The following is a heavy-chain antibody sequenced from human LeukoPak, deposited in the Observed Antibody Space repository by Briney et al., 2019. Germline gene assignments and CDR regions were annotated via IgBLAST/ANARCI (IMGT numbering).Heavy chain of an antibody. CDR3: AKVGVVVPAALYYFDY. CDR1: GFTFSSYA. CDR2: ISGSGGST. V-gene: IGHV3-23*01. D-gene: IGHD2-2*01. J-gene: IGHJ4*02. Sequence: SGGSLRLSCAASGFTFSSYAMSWVRQAPGKGLEWVSAISGSGGSTYYADSVKGRFTISGDNSKNTLYLQMNSLRAEDTAVYYCAKVGVVVPAALYYFDYWGQGTLVTVSS.